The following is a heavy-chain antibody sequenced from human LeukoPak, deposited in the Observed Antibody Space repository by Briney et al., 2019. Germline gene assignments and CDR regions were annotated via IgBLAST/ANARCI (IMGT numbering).Heavy chain of an antibody. CDR3: ARGSGYSYGYFDY. D-gene: IGHD5-18*01. CDR1: GGSISSYY. CDR2: IYCSGST. Sequence: SETLSLTCTVSGGSISSYYWSWIRQPPGKGLEWIGYIYCSGSTNYNPSLKSRVTISVDTSKNQFSLKLSSETAADTAVYYCARGSGYSYGYFDYWGQGTLVTVSS. V-gene: IGHV4-59*01. J-gene: IGHJ4*02.